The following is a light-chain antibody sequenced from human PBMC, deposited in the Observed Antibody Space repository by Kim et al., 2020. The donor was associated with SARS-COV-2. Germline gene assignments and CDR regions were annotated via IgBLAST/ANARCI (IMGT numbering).Light chain of an antibody. CDR3: QQRSNWPLT. CDR2: DTS. Sequence: FSPGERATRSCKASQSVSSYLALYQQKPGQAPRLLIYDTSIRATGFPARFIGSGSGTDFTLTISSLEPEDFAVYYCQQRSNWPLTFGGGTKVEIK. V-gene: IGKV3-11*01. J-gene: IGKJ4*01. CDR1: QSVSSY.